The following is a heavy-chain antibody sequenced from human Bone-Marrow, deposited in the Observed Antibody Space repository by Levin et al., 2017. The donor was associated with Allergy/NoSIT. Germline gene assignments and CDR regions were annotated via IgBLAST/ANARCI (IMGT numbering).Heavy chain of an antibody. CDR1: GASISSGDYY. CDR3: ARVGNSFGP. V-gene: IGHV4-30-4*01. Sequence: SETLSLTCAVSGASISSGDYYWSWIRQTPGRGLEWLGHIEYSGDTYYNPSLERRITISVDTSKNQFSLRLRSVTVADTAMYFCARVGNSFGPWGQGILVTVSS. J-gene: IGHJ5*02. CDR2: IEYSGDT.